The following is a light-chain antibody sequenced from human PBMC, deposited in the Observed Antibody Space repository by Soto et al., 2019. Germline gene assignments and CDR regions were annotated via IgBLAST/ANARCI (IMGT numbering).Light chain of an antibody. V-gene: IGLV1-51*01. CDR3: ATWQSSLTGGWV. CDR1: SSNIGTNY. Sequence: QSVLTQPPSVSAAPGQKVTISCSGSSSNIGTNYVSWYQHPPGTAPKLLIYDNDKRPSGIPDRFSGSKSGTSATLGITGLQTGDEADYYCATWQSSLTGGWVFGGGTKLTVL. CDR2: DND. J-gene: IGLJ3*02.